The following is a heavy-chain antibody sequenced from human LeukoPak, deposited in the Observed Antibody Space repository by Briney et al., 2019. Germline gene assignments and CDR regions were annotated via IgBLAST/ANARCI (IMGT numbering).Heavy chain of an antibody. CDR1: GFTVSSNY. J-gene: IGHJ6*04. CDR3: ARDADNTAPLDV. CDR2: IYSGGST. D-gene: IGHD1-1*01. V-gene: IGHV3-53*01. Sequence: GGSLRLSCAASGFTVSSNYMSWVRQAPGKGLEWVSVIYSGGSTYYADSVKGRFTISRDNAKNTLSLQMNSLRGEDTAVYYCARDADNTAPLDVWGKGTMVTVSS.